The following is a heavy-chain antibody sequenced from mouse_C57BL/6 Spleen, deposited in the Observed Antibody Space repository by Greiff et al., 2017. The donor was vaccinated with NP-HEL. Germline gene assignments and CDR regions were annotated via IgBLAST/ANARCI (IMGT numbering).Heavy chain of an antibody. CDR1: GFSFNTYA. CDR3: VRSTTVVAPYFDV. J-gene: IGHJ1*03. Sequence: DVMLVESGGGLVQPKGSLKLSCAASGFSFNTYAMNWVRQAPGKGLEWVARIRSKSNNYATYYADSVKDRFTISRDDSESMLYLQMNNLKTEDTAMYYCVRSTTVVAPYFDVWGTGTTVTVSS. CDR2: IRSKSNNYAT. V-gene: IGHV10-1*01. D-gene: IGHD1-1*01.